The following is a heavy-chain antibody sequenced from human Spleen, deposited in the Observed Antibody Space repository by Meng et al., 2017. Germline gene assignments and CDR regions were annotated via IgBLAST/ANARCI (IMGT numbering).Heavy chain of an antibody. CDR2: INAVFGTT. V-gene: IGHV1-69*05. CDR1: GGTFTNYV. Sequence: SVKVSCKAPGGTFTNYVIGWVRQAPGQGLEWMGGINAVFGTTNYAQKFQGRVTITTDESTSTVYMELTRLTSEDTAVYFCARKAGNCISTTCYSLDYWGQGTLVTVSS. CDR3: ARKAGNCISTTCYSLDY. J-gene: IGHJ4*02. D-gene: IGHD2-2*01.